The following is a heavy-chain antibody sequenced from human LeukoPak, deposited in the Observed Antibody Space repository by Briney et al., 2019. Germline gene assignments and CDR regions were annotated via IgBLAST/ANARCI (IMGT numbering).Heavy chain of an antibody. CDR1: GYTFTGYY. Sequence: ASVKVSCKASGYTFTGYYMNWVRQAPGQGLEWMGWINPNSGGTNYAQKFQGRVTMTRDTSISTVYMELSRLRSDDTAVYYCARYRDTAINFDYWGQGTLVTVSS. V-gene: IGHV1-2*02. J-gene: IGHJ4*02. D-gene: IGHD5-18*01. CDR2: INPNSGGT. CDR3: ARYRDTAINFDY.